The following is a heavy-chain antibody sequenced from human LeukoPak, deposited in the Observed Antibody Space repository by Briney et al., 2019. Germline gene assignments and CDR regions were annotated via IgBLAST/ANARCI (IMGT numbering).Heavy chain of an antibody. V-gene: IGHV1-69*05. CDR1: GGTFSSYA. CDR2: IIPIFGTA. Sequence: GSSVKVSCKASGGTFSSYAISWVRQAPGQGLEWMGGIIPIFGTANYAQKLQGRVTITTDESTSTAYMELSSLRSEDTAVYYCASLPNYYDSSGLDAFDIWGQGTMVTVSS. D-gene: IGHD3-22*01. CDR3: ASLPNYYDSSGLDAFDI. J-gene: IGHJ3*02.